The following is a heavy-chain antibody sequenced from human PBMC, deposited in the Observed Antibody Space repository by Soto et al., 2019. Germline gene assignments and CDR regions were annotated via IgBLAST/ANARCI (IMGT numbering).Heavy chain of an antibody. CDR1: GGSISSGGYY. CDR3: ASGYNWNSDYVDY. D-gene: IGHD1-7*01. CDR2: IYYSGST. V-gene: IGHV4-31*03. J-gene: IGHJ4*02. Sequence: QVQLQESGPGLVKPSQTLSLTCTVSGGSISSGGYYWSWIRQHPGKGLEWIGYIYYSGSTYYKPSLERRVTISVDASKNQFSLKLDSVTAADTAVYYCASGYNWNSDYVDYGGQGTLVTVSS.